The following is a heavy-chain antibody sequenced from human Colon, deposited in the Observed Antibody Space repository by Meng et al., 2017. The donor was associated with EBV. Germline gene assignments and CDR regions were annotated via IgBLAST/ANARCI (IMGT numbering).Heavy chain of an antibody. J-gene: IGHJ4*02. D-gene: IGHD2-21*01. V-gene: IGHV4-30-4*01. CDR2: IHHSGSA. CDR3: ASFDHIPRRNYFDY. Sequence: VQLQQSRPGLVEPSQPLSLTCPVSGGSMSSGNYDWSWIRQPPGKGLEWIGYIHHSGSAYYNPSLKSRVSISVDTSKNQFSLNLNSMTAADTAVYYCASFDHIPRRNYFDYWGQGTLVTVSS. CDR1: GGSMSSGNYD.